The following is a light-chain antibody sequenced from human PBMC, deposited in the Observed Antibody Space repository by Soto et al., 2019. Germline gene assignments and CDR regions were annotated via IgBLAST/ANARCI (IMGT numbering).Light chain of an antibody. CDR3: QQYNSYPWT. V-gene: IGKV1-5*01. CDR1: QSISSW. Sequence: DIQMTQSPSTLSASVGDRVTITCWASQSISSWLAWYQQKPGKAPQLLIYDASSLESGVPSRFSGSGSGTEFTLTISRLQPDDFATYYCQQYNSYPWTFGQGTKVEIK. J-gene: IGKJ1*01. CDR2: DAS.